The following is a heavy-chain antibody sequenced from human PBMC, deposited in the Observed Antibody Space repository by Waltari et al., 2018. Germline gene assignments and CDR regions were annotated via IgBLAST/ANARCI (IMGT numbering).Heavy chain of an antibody. CDR2: IKKDGSEI. Sequence: EVQLVESGGGLVQPGGSLRLSCAVSGFTFSRLWMSWFRQAPGKGLEGGANIKKDGSEIYYVDSVKCRFTIARDNAKNSLYLQMNSLTTEDTAVYYCAGGGGFLCDIWGQGTLVTVSS. CDR3: AGGGGFLCDI. CDR1: GFTFSRLW. J-gene: IGHJ3*02. D-gene: IGHD3-3*01. V-gene: IGHV3-7*01.